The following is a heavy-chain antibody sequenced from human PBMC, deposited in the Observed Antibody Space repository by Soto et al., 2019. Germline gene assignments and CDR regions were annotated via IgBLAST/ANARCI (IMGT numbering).Heavy chain of an antibody. CDR3: AAAPVTTISLDY. CDR2: SYYSGSA. CDR1: GGSISWLYFY. Sequence: RSLTCTVPGGSISWLYFYRTWLRHHPGKGLEWIGYSYYSGSAYYNPSLKSRVTISGDTSKSQFSLNLSSLTAADTAMYYCAAAPVTTISLDYWGQGALVTVS. D-gene: IGHD4-17*01. V-gene: IGHV4-30-4*01. J-gene: IGHJ4*02.